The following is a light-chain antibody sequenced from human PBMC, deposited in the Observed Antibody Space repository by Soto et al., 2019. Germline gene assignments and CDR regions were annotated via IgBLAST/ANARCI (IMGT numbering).Light chain of an antibody. V-gene: IGKV1-5*03. J-gene: IGKJ2*01. CDR1: QSIGNW. CDR3: QQYNSS. CDR2: KAS. Sequence: DIPMTQSPSTLSASVGDRVTITCRASQSIGNWLAWYQQKPGKAPNLLIYKASSLESGVPSRFSGSGSGTEFTLTISSLQPDDFATYYCQQYNSSFGQGTKLEIK.